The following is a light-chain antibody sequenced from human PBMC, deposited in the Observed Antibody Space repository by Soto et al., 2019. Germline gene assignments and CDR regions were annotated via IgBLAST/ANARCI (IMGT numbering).Light chain of an antibody. J-gene: IGLJ2*01. CDR1: SSDVGYYNY. V-gene: IGLV2-14*01. Sequence: QLVLTQPASLSGSPGQSITISCTGTSSDVGYYNYVSWYQQHPGKAPKVIIYEVSNRPSGVSYRFSGSKSGNTASLTISGLQAEDEADYYCSSYISVSSPVVFGGGTKLTVL. CDR2: EVS. CDR3: SSYISVSSPVV.